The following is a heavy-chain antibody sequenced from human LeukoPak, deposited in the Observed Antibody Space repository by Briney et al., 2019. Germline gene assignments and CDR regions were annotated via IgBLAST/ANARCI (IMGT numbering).Heavy chain of an antibody. CDR2: IWYDGSNK. CDR3: ARGGTYYDFWSGYSYYYGMDV. CDR1: GFTFSSYG. J-gene: IGHJ6*02. V-gene: IGHV3-33*01. Sequence: PGGSLRLSCAASGFTFSSYGMHWVRQAPGKGLEGVAGIWYDGSNKYYADSVKGRFTISRDNSKNTLYLQMNSLRAEDTAVYYCARGGTYYDFWSGYSYYYGMDVWGQGTTVTVSS. D-gene: IGHD3-3*01.